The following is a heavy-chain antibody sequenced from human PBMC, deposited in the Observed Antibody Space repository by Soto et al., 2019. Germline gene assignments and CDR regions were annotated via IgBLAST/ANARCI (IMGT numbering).Heavy chain of an antibody. D-gene: IGHD3-22*01. V-gene: IGHV1-2*02. CDR1: GSSFTGYY. CDR2: INPNSGGT. Sequence: ASVKVYCKASGSSFTGYYMHWVRQAPVQGLEWMGWINPNSGGTNYAQKFQGRASMTRDTSISTAYMELSRLRADDTAVYYCARGWSVDYDSSGQPVYWGQGTLLTVST. CDR3: ARGWSVDYDSSGQPVY. J-gene: IGHJ4*02.